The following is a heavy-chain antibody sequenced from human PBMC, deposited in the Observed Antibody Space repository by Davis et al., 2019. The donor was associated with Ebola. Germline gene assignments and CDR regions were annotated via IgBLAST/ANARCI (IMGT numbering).Heavy chain of an antibody. D-gene: IGHD3-10*02. CDR2: IYPGDSDT. J-gene: IGHJ5*02. V-gene: IGHV5-51*01. Sequence: GESLKISCKGSGYSFTSYWIGWVRQMPGKGLEWMGIIYPGDSDTRYSPSFQGQVTISADKSISTAYLQWSNLKASDTAMYYCARRGSTMFNWFDPWGQGTLVTVSS. CDR1: GYSFTSYW. CDR3: ARRGSTMFNWFDP.